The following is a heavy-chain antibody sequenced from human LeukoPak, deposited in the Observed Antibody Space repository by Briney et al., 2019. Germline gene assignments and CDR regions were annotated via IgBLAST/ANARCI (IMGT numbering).Heavy chain of an antibody. CDR1: GGSFSNSNCY. CDR3: ARRAHVGMPI. D-gene: IGHD2-2*01. Sequence: SETLSLTYTVSGGSFSNSNCYWAWIRRPPGKGLEWIGSFYYDGKTYFNPSLKSRVAISVDTSKNQFSLRLTSVSVADTGFYYCARRAHVGMPIWGQGTLVTVSS. CDR2: FYYDGKT. J-gene: IGHJ3*02. V-gene: IGHV4-39*01.